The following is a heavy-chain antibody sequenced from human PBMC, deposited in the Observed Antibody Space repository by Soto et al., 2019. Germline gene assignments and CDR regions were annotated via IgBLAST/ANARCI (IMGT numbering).Heavy chain of an antibody. J-gene: IGHJ5*02. D-gene: IGHD3-9*01. CDR2: ISGSGSTK. CDR1: GFTFRMYG. V-gene: IGHV3-48*02. CDR3: ARDAYDILTGYEYWFDP. Sequence: EVQLVESGGGLTQPGGTLRLSCVGSGFTFRMYGMNWVRQAPGKGLEWVSHISGSGSTKYYTDSVKGRFIISRDNAKNALYLQMNSLRDEDTAVYYCARDAYDILTGYEYWFDPWGQGTLVTVSS.